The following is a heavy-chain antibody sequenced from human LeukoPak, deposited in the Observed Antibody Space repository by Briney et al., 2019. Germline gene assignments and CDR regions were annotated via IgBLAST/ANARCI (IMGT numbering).Heavy chain of an antibody. CDR1: GGSISSYY. CDR3: ARMPLASITIFGVYYYGMDV. Sequence: PSETLSLTCTVSGGSISSYYWSWIRQPAGKGLEWIGRIYTGGSTNYNPSLKSRVTISVDTSKNQFSLKLSSVTAADTAVYYCARMPLASITIFGVYYYGMDVWGQGTTVTVSS. J-gene: IGHJ6*02. V-gene: IGHV4-4*07. D-gene: IGHD3-3*01. CDR2: IYTGGST.